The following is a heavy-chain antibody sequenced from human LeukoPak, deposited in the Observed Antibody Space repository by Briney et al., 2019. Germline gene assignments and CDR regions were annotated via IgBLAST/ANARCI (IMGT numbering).Heavy chain of an antibody. Sequence: PSETLSLTCTVSGGSISSYYWSWIRQPPGKGLEWIGEINHSGSTNYNPSLKSRVTISVDTSKNQFSLKLSSVTAADTAVYYCARDRKKNSGSYYGPFDYWGQGTLVTVSS. CDR2: INHSGST. D-gene: IGHD1-26*01. CDR1: GGSISSYY. J-gene: IGHJ4*02. CDR3: ARDRKKNSGSYYGPFDY. V-gene: IGHV4-34*01.